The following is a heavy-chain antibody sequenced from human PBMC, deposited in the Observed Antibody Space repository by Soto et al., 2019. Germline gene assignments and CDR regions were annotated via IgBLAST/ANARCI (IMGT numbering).Heavy chain of an antibody. CDR1: GFTFSTYR. CDR2: LNSDGSTT. V-gene: IGHV3-74*01. D-gene: IGHD1-1*01. CDR3: VRDGYPAWVYGVDV. Sequence: EVQLVESGGGLVQPGGSLRLSCAASGFTFSTYRMHWVRQAPGKGLVWVSRLNSDGSTTNYADSVKGRFTISRGNARNTLYLQMNSLRAEDTAVYYCVRDGYPAWVYGVDVWGQGTTVTVSS. J-gene: IGHJ6*02.